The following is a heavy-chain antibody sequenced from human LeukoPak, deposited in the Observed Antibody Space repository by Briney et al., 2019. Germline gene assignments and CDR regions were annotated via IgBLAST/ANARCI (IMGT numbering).Heavy chain of an antibody. CDR1: GGTFSSYA. J-gene: IGHJ4*02. CDR3: ATDHSTMVRGVIIE. V-gene: IGHV1-2*02. Sequence: ASVKVSCKASGGTFSSYAISWVRQAPGQGLEWMGWINPDSGVTNYPQKFQGRVTMTRDTSSSTAYMELIRLRSDDTAVYYCATDHSTMVRGVIIEWGQGTLVTVSS. CDR2: INPDSGVT. D-gene: IGHD3-10*01.